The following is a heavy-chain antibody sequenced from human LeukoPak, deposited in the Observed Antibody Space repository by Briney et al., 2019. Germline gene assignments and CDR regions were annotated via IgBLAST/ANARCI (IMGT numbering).Heavy chain of an antibody. D-gene: IGHD6-13*01. J-gene: IGHJ5*02. CDR2: ISSSGSTI. CDR1: GFTFSSYE. CDR3: ARQLVTAAAEFDP. V-gene: IGHV3-48*03. Sequence: GGSLRLSCAASGFTFSSYEMNWVRQAPGKGLEWVSYISSSGSTIYYADSVKGRFTISRDNAKNSLYLQMNSLRAEDTAVYYCARQLVTAAAEFDPWGQGTLVTVSS.